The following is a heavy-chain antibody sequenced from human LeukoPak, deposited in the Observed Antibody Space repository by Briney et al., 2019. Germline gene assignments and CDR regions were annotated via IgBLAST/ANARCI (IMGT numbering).Heavy chain of an antibody. Sequence: GGSLRLSCAASGFTFSSYAMSWVRQAPGKGLEWVSAISGSGGSTYYADSVKGRFTISRDNSRNTLYLQMNSLRAEDTAVYYCAKSHYYDSSGYIPNAFDMWGQGTMVTVSS. V-gene: IGHV3-23*01. CDR1: GFTFSSYA. D-gene: IGHD3-22*01. J-gene: IGHJ3*02. CDR3: AKSHYYDSSGYIPNAFDM. CDR2: ISGSGGST.